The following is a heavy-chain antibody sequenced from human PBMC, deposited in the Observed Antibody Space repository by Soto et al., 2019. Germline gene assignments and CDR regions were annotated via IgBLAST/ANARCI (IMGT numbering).Heavy chain of an antibody. CDR1: GDSISDTIYY. D-gene: IGHD6-19*01. Sequence: SETLSLTCRVSGDSISDTIYYWGWIRQTPGKGLEWIGSIHYSGSTQSHPSLKTRVTISVDTSKNEFSLRLRSVTAADTAVYYCARHLKAGAAAMGYWGQGIPVTVAS. J-gene: IGHJ4*02. CDR3: ARHLKAGAAAMGY. CDR2: IHYSGST. V-gene: IGHV4-39*01.